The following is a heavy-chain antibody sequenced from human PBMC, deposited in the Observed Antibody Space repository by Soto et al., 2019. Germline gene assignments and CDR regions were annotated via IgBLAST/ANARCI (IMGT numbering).Heavy chain of an antibody. Sequence: GGSLRLSCAASGFSFDDYAMHWVRQAPGKGLEWVSGISWNSGSIGYADSVKGRFTISRDNAKNSLYLQMNSLRAEDTALYYCVNLELPDFDYWGRGALVTVSS. CDR3: VNLELPDFDY. CDR2: ISWNSGSI. J-gene: IGHJ4*02. CDR1: GFSFDDYA. V-gene: IGHV3-9*01. D-gene: IGHD3-10*01.